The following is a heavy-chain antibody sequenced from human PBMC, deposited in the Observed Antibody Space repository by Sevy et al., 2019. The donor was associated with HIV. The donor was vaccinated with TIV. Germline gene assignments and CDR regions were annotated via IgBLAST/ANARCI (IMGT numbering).Heavy chain of an antibody. V-gene: IGHV3-30*18. J-gene: IGHJ5*02. D-gene: IGHD6-6*01. Sequence: GGSLRLSCAASGFTFSSYGMHWVRQAPGKGLEWVAVISYDGSNKYYADSVKGRFTISRDNSKNPLYLQMNSLRAEDTAVYYCAKGGLAARPRNWFDPWGQGTLVTVSS. CDR1: GFTFSSYG. CDR3: AKGGLAARPRNWFDP. CDR2: ISYDGSNK.